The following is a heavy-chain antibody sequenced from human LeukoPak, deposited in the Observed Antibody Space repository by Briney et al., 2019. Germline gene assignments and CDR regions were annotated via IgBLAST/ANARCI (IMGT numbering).Heavy chain of an antibody. Sequence: PGGSLRLSCAASGFTFSSYGMQWVRQAPGKGLEWVAVISYDGSNKYYADSVKGRFTISRDNSKNTLYLQMNSLRAEDTAVYYCAKGLKSYYYYGMDVWGQGTTVTVSS. CDR3: AKGLKSYYYYGMDV. J-gene: IGHJ6*02. D-gene: IGHD6-19*01. CDR1: GFTFSSYG. V-gene: IGHV3-30*18. CDR2: ISYDGSNK.